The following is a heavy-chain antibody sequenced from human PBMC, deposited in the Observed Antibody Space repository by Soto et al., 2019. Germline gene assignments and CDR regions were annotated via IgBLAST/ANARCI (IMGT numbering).Heavy chain of an antibody. CDR3: AKDIGGGWIDY. Sequence: QVQLVESGGGVVQPGRSLRLSCAASGFTFSSYGMHWVRQAPGKGLEWVAVISYDGSNKYYADSVKGRFTISRDNSKNTLYLQMNSLRAKDTAVYYCAKDIGGGWIDYWGQGTLVTVSS. V-gene: IGHV3-30*18. CDR2: ISYDGSNK. J-gene: IGHJ4*02. CDR1: GFTFSSYG. D-gene: IGHD3-16*01.